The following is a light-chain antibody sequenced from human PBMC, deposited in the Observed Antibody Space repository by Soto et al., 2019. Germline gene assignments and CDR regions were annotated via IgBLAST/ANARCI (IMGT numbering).Light chain of an antibody. CDR1: QSISSY. CDR3: QQSYSSIN. Sequence: DLQRTMSPSSLSASVGDRFTLTCRASQSISSYLNWYQQTPGKAPKLLIYAASSLQSGVPSRFSGSGSGTDFTLTISSLQPEDFATYYCQQSYSSINCGQGKRREIK. V-gene: IGKV1-39*01. J-gene: IGKJ5*01. CDR2: AAS.